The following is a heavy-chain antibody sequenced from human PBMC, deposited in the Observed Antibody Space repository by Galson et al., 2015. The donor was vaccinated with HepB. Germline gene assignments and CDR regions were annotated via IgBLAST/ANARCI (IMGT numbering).Heavy chain of an antibody. CDR3: ARHAVVRGVYFDY. J-gene: IGHJ4*02. CDR2: IYYSGST. CDR1: GGSISSYY. Sequence: ETLSLTCTVSGGSISSYYWSWIRQPPGKGLEWIGYIYYSGSTNYNPSLKSRVTISVDTSKNQFSLKLSSVTAADTAVYYCARHAVVRGVYFDYWGQGTLVTVSS. V-gene: IGHV4-59*08. D-gene: IGHD3-10*01.